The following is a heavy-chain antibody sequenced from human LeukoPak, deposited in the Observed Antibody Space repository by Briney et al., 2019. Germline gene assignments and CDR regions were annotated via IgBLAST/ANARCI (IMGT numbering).Heavy chain of an antibody. Sequence: SDTLSLTCTVSGDSISTYYWSWIRQPPGKGLEWIGYIFYSGSTKYNPSLKSRVTISVDTSKNQFSLRLSSVTAGEKSVYYCARRRAFDIWDRGTMVSVS. J-gene: IGHJ3*02. CDR1: GDSISTYY. CDR3: ARRRAFDI. V-gene: IGHV4-59*07. CDR2: IFYSGST.